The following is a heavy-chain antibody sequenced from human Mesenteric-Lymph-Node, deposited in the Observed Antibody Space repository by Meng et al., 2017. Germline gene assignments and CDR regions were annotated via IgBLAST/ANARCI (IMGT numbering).Heavy chain of an antibody. V-gene: IGHV7-4-1*02. CDR3: GTLKYTSGFYGPAY. CDR2: ISTNTGNP. D-gene: IGHD6-19*01. J-gene: IGHJ4*02. Sequence: VRTVQAGSEFKKPGASVQVSCKASGYTFTRYSMNWVRQAPGQGLEWMGWISTNTGNPTYAQGFTGRFVFSVDTSVSTAYLQISSLKAEDTAVYYCGTLKYTSGFYGPAYWGQGALVTVFS. CDR1: GYTFTRYS.